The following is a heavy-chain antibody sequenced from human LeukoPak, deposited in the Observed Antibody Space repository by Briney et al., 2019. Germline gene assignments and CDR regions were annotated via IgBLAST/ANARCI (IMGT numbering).Heavy chain of an antibody. J-gene: IGHJ5*02. Sequence: GESLKISCRGSGYRFTSYWIGWVRQMPGKGLEWMGIIYPGDSDTRYSPSFQGQVTISADKSISTAYLQWSSLKASDTAMYYCARRASAAGTLFYNWFDPWGQGTLVTVSS. V-gene: IGHV5-51*01. D-gene: IGHD6-13*01. CDR1: GYRFTSYW. CDR2: IYPGDSDT. CDR3: ARRASAAGTLFYNWFDP.